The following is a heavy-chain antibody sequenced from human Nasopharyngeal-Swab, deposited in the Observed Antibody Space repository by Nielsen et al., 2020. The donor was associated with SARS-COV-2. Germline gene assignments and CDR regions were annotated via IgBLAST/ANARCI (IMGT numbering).Heavy chain of an antibody. CDR1: GFAFSDSY. Sequence: GGSLRLSCVASGFAFSDSYMSWIRQAPGKGLEWVSYISSGSSTIHYADSVKGRFTISRDNAKNSLYLQMNSLRDEDTAVYYCATDWGSSSPFDYWGQGTLVTVSS. V-gene: IGHV3-11*04. D-gene: IGHD6-6*01. J-gene: IGHJ4*02. CDR2: ISSGSSTI. CDR3: ATDWGSSSPFDY.